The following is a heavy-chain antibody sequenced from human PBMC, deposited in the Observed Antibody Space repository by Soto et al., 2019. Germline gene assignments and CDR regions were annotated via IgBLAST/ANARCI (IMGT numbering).Heavy chain of an antibody. CDR3: VRGVPTMTTVTPNYFDY. J-gene: IGHJ4*02. V-gene: IGHV4-34*01. CDR1: GGSFSSYY. D-gene: IGHD4-17*01. Sequence: PSETLSLTCAVYGGSFSSYYWSWIRQPPGKGLEWIGEINHSGSTNYNPSLKSRVTISVDTSKNQFSLKLSSVTAADTAVYYCVRGVPTMTTVTPNYFDYWGQGTLVTVSS. CDR2: INHSGST.